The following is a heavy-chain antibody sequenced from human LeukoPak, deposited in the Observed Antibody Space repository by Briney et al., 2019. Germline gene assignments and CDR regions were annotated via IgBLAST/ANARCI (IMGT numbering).Heavy chain of an antibody. CDR1: GFTFSSYS. J-gene: IGHJ4*02. V-gene: IGHV3-21*01. CDR3: ARDEDTAMEY. CDR2: ISSSSSYI. D-gene: IGHD5-18*01. Sequence: GGSLRLSCAASGFTFSSYSMNWVRQAPGKGLEWVSSISSSSSYIYYADSVKGRFTISRDNAKNSPYLQMNSLRAEDTAVYYCARDEDTAMEYWGQGTLVTVSS.